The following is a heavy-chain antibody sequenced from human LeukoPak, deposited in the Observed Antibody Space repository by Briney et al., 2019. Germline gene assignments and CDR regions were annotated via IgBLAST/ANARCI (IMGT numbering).Heavy chain of an antibody. D-gene: IGHD3-10*01. J-gene: IGHJ4*02. Sequence: ETLSLTXAXYGGSFSGYYWRWIRQPPGKGLEGIGEINHTPTTHSTPSLNTPVTISVHTSTNQFSLKLSSVTAADTAVYYCARVRYYYGSGPRYYFDYWGQGTLVTVSS. CDR3: ARVRYYYGSGPRYYFDY. V-gene: IGHV4-34*01. CDR2: INHTPTT. CDR1: GGSFSGYY.